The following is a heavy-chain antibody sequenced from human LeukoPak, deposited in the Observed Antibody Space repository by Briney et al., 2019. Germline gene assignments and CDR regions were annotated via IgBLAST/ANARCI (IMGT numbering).Heavy chain of an antibody. D-gene: IGHD2-15*01. Sequence: GGSLRLSCAASGFTFSSYWMSWVRQAPGKGLEWVANIKKDGSEKYYVDSVKGRFTISRDNAKNSLYLQMNSLRVEDTAVYYCATLSVVVLPAELNWGQGTLVTVSS. CDR1: GFTFSSYW. J-gene: IGHJ4*02. V-gene: IGHV3-7*03. CDR2: IKKDGSEK. CDR3: ATLSVVVLPAELN.